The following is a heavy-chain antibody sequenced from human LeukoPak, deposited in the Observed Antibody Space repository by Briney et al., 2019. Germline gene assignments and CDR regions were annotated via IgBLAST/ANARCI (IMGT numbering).Heavy chain of an antibody. Sequence: SETLSLTCTVSGGSISSYYWSWIRQPPGKGLEWIGYIYYSGSTNYNPSLKSRVTISVDTSKNQFSLKLSSVTAADTAVYYCAREAEYSSGWPEDWYFDLWGRGTLVTVSS. CDR2: IYYSGST. J-gene: IGHJ2*01. CDR1: GGSISSYY. CDR3: AREAEYSSGWPEDWYFDL. D-gene: IGHD6-19*01. V-gene: IGHV4-59*01.